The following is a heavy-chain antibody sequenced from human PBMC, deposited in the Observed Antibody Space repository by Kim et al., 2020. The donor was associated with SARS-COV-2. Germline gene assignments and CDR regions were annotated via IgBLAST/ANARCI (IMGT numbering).Heavy chain of an antibody. CDR2: IDWDDDK. V-gene: IGHV2-70*11. CDR3: ARIRGTLRYLEWLEEEEDLVTPYYMDV. Sequence: SGPTLVKPTQTLTLTCTFSGFSLSTSGMCVSWIRQSPGKALEWLARIDWDDDKYYSTSLKTRLTISKDTSKNQVVLTMTNMYPVDTATYYCARIRGTLRYLEWLEEEEDLVTPYYMDVWVKGTTVTVSS. J-gene: IGHJ6*03. D-gene: IGHD3-3*01. CDR1: GFSLSTSGMC.